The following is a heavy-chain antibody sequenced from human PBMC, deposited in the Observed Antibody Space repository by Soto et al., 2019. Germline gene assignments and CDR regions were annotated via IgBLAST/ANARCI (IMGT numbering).Heavy chain of an antibody. CDR1: GLTFSDYY. V-gene: IGHV3-11*05. CDR2: ITRRGDYT. J-gene: IGHJ6*02. Sequence: QVQLVESGGGLVKPGGSLRLSCAASGLTFSDYYMSWIRQAPGKGLEWVSYITRRGDYTKYADSVQGRFTISRDNAKNSLYLQMNSLRAEDTAVYYCARELDGIDVWGQGTTVIVSS. CDR3: ARELDGIDV.